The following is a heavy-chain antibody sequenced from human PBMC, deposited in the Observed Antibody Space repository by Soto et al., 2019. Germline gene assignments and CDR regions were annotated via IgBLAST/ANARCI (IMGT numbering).Heavy chain of an antibody. V-gene: IGHV4-34*01. D-gene: IGHD4-17*01. CDR1: GGSFSGYY. Sequence: PSETLSLTCAVYGGSFSGYYWSWIRQPPGKGLEWIGEINHSGSTNYNPSLKSRVIISVDRSKNQFSLKLSSVTAADTAVYYCARETYGDYVGYFDPWGQGTLVTVSS. CDR2: INHSGST. CDR3: ARETYGDYVGYFDP. J-gene: IGHJ5*02.